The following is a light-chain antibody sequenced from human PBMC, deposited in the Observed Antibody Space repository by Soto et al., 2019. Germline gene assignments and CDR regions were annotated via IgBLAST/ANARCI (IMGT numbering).Light chain of an antibody. J-gene: IGKJ2*01. V-gene: IGKV1-6*01. CDR2: GAS. CDR3: LQDYNYPRT. Sequence: AIQMTQSPSSLSASVGDRVTITCRASQDIRNELGWYQQKSGTAPKLLIYGASNLQSGVPSRFSGSGSDTDFTLTISSLQPEDFATYYCLQDYNYPRTFGQGTNLEI. CDR1: QDIRNE.